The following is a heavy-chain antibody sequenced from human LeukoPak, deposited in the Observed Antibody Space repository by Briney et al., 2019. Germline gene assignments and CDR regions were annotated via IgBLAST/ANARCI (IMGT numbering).Heavy chain of an antibody. Sequence: SETLSLTCTVSHYSISSNYYWGWMRQPPGKGLEWIGSINHSGSTYYNPSLKSRVTISVDTSKNQFSLKLTSVTAADTAVYYCARSSGYMSYWGQGTLVTVSS. CDR1: HYSISSNYY. J-gene: IGHJ4*02. V-gene: IGHV4-38-2*02. CDR3: ARSSGYMSY. CDR2: INHSGST. D-gene: IGHD3-22*01.